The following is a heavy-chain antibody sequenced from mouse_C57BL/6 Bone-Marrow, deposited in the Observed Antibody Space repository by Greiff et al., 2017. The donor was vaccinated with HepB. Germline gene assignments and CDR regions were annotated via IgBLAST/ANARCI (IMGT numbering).Heavy chain of an antibody. CDR1: GYSFTGYY. CDR2: INPSTGGT. CDR3: ARGTTVVADWYFDV. D-gene: IGHD1-1*01. Sequence: VQLQQSGPELVKPGASVKISCKASGYSFTGYYMNWVKQSPEKSLEWIGEINPSTGGTTYNQKFKAKATLTVDKSSSTAYMQLKSLTSEDSAVYYCARGTTVVADWYFDVWGTGTTVTVSS. J-gene: IGHJ1*03. V-gene: IGHV1-42*01.